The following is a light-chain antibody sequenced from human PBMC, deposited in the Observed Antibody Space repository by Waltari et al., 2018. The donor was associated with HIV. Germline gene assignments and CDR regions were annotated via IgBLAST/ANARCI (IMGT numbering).Light chain of an antibody. V-gene: IGLV3-25*03. Sequence: SYDLTQPPSVSVSPGQTATITCSGDTLSKQYAHWYQQKPGQAPVMVIYKDSERPSGIPKRFSGSSSGTTVTLTISGVQAEDEADYYCQSVDSSDTYRVFGGGTKLTVL. CDR1: TLSKQY. J-gene: IGLJ2*01. CDR3: QSVDSSDTYRV. CDR2: KDS.